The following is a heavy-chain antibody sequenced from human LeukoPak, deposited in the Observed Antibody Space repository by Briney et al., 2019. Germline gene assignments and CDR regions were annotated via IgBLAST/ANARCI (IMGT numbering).Heavy chain of an antibody. CDR2: MDPNSGNT. Sequence: ASVKVSCKASGYTFTSYDLNWVRQATGQGLEWMGWMDPNSGNTGYAQKFQGRVTMTRNTSISTAYMELSSLRSEDTAVFYCARGFKEMATIKRALGYWGQGTLVTVSS. CDR1: GYTFTSYD. V-gene: IGHV1-8*01. D-gene: IGHD5-24*01. J-gene: IGHJ4*02. CDR3: ARGFKEMATIKRALGY.